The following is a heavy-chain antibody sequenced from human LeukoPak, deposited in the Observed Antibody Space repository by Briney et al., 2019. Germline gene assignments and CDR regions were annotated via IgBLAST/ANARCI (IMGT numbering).Heavy chain of an antibody. J-gene: IGHJ5*02. CDR2: MNPNSGNT. D-gene: IGHD3-10*01. Sequence: ASVKVSCKASGYTFTSYDINWVRQAPGQGLEWMGWMNPNSGNTDNAQKFSGRVTMTRNTYISKAYMALSSMRSEDRAGYCCARGRAGGARKVNWFDPWGQGTLVTVSS. CDR1: GYTFTSYD. V-gene: IGHV1-8*02. CDR3: ARGRAGGARKVNWFDP.